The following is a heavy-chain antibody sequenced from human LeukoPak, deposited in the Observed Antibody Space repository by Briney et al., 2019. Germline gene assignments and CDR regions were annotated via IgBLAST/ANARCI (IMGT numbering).Heavy chain of an antibody. CDR3: ARDLVSSSWYDDY. V-gene: IGHV3-48*01. J-gene: IGHJ4*02. D-gene: IGHD6-13*01. Sequence: GGSLRLSCAASGFTFSSYSMNWVRQAPGKGLVWVSYISSSSSTIYYAASVKGRFTISRDNAKNSLYLQMNSLRAEDTAVYYCARDLVSSSWYDDYWGQGTLVTVSS. CDR2: ISSSSSTI. CDR1: GFTFSSYS.